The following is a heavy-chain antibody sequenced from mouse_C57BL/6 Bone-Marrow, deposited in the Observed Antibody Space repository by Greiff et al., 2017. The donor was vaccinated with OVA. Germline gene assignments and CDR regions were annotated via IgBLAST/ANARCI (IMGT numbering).Heavy chain of an antibody. J-gene: IGHJ2*01. D-gene: IGHD3-1*01. CDR1: GYNIKDDY. V-gene: IGHV14-4*01. CDR3: TTSGDY. CDR2: IDPENGDT. Sequence: EVKLQESGAELVRPGASVKLSCTASGYNIKDDYMHWVKQRPEQGLEWIGWIDPENGDTEYASKFQGKATITADTPSNTAYLQLCSLTAEDTAVYYCTTSGDYWGQGTTLTVSS.